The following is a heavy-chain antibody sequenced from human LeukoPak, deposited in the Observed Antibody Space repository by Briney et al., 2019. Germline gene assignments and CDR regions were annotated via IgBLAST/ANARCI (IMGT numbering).Heavy chain of an antibody. CDR3: ARYVPVRTGTTRASFDY. CDR1: GGSFSDYD. V-gene: IGHV4-34*01. Sequence: SETLTLTCAVYGGSFSDYDWSWIRQPPGKGLEWIGEINQSGDTNCDPSLKSRVTMSIDTSKSQFSLNLRSVTAADTAVYYCARYVPVRTGTTRASFDYWGQGTLVTVSS. D-gene: IGHD1-1*01. J-gene: IGHJ4*02. CDR2: INQSGDT.